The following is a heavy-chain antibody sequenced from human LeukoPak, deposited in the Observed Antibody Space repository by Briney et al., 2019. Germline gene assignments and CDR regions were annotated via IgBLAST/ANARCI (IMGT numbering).Heavy chain of an antibody. D-gene: IGHD3-10*01. V-gene: IGHV3-30*02. CDR1: GFTFSNFG. J-gene: IGHJ4*02. Sequence: GGSLRLSCAASGFTFSNFGMHWVRQAPGKGLEWVAFIRYDGSNTYYAGSVKGRFTISRDNSKNTLYLQMNSLRAEDTAVYYCAKGPYYGSGSYDSYWGQGTLVTVSS. CDR3: AKGPYYGSGSYDSY. CDR2: IRYDGSNT.